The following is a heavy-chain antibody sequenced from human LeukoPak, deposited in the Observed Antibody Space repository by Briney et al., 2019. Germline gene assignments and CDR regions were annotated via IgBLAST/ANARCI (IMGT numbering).Heavy chain of an antibody. J-gene: IGHJ4*02. CDR1: GGSFSGYY. CDR3: ARDQYFTIFGVVQHNYFDY. CDR2: INHSGST. Sequence: KSSETLSLTCAVYGGSFSGYYWSWIRQPPGKGLEWIGEINHSGSTNYNPSLKSRVTISVDTSKNQFSLKLSSVTAADTAVYYCARDQYFTIFGVVQHNYFDYWGQGTLVTVSS. V-gene: IGHV4-34*01. D-gene: IGHD3-3*01.